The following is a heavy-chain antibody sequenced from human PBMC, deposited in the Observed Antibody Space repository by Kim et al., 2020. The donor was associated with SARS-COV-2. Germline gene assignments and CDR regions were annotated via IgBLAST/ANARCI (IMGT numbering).Heavy chain of an antibody. CDR2: ISYDGSNK. D-gene: IGHD6-13*01. Sequence: GGSLRLSCAASGLTFSSYAMHWVRQAPGKGLEWGAVISYDGSNKYYADSVKGRFTISRDNSKNTLYLQMNSLRAEDTAVYYCAREVASSSWINGMDVWGQGTTVTVSS. J-gene: IGHJ6*02. V-gene: IGHV3-30*04. CDR1: GLTFSSYA. CDR3: AREVASSSWINGMDV.